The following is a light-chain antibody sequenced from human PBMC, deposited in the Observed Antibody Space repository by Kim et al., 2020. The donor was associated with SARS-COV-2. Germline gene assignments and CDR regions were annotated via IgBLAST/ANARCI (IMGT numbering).Light chain of an antibody. CDR1: QSANSN. CDR3: QQYNIWPLT. Sequence: EIVMTQSPATLSVSPGERATLSCRASQSANSNLAWYQQKPGQAPRLLIYGASSRATGIPARFSGSGSGTEFTLTISSLQSEDFAVYYCQQYNIWPLTFGGGTKMYIK. CDR2: GAS. J-gene: IGKJ4*01. V-gene: IGKV3-15*01.